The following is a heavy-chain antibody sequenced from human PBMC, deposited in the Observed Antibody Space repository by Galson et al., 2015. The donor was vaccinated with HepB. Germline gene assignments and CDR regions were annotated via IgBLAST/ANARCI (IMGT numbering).Heavy chain of an antibody. CDR2: ISSGSTFI. CDR1: GFTFSSDS. Sequence: SLRLSCAASGFTFSSDSMNWVRQAPGKGLEWVASISSGSTFIFYADSLKGRFTISRDNAKNSLFLQMHSLRAEDTAVYYCARDLLGAYDGIYYFDYWGQGTLVTVSS. V-gene: IGHV3-21*06. CDR3: ARDLLGAYDGIYYFDY. J-gene: IGHJ4*02. D-gene: IGHD4-17*01.